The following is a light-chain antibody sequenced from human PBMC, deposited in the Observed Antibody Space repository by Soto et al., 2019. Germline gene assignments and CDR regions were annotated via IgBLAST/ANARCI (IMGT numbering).Light chain of an antibody. J-gene: IGLJ1*01. CDR3: CSYAGSYTHV. CDR1: SSDVGGYNY. Sequence: QSALTQPASVSGSPGQSITISCTGTSSDVGGYNYVSWYQQYPGKAPKLMIYEVSNRPSGVSNHFSASKSGNTASLTISGLQTDDEADYYCCSYAGSYTHVFGTGTKLTVL. V-gene: IGLV2-14*01. CDR2: EVS.